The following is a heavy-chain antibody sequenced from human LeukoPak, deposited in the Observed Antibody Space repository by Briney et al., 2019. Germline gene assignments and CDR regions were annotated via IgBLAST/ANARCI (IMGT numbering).Heavy chain of an antibody. CDR2: ISSNGGST. V-gene: IGHV3-64*01. J-gene: IGHJ4*02. D-gene: IGHD6-6*01. CDR3: ARVSSLAPRGYFDF. CDR1: GFTFSSYA. Sequence: GGSLRLSCAASGFTFSSYAIHWVRQAPGKGLEYVSSISSNGGSTDYANSVKGRFTISRDNSKNTLYLQMGSLRTEDMAVYYCARVSSLAPRGYFDFWGQGTLVTVSS.